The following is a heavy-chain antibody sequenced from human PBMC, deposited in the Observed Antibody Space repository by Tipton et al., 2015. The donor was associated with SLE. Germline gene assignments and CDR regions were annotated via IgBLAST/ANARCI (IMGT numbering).Heavy chain of an antibody. D-gene: IGHD7-27*01. CDR2: IYYSGST. V-gene: IGHV4-39*07. J-gene: IGHJ3*02. CDR1: GGSISSSSYY. CDR3: ATIWGSGAFDI. Sequence: LRLSCTVSGGSISSSSYYWGWIRQPPGKGLEWIGSIYYSGSTYYNPSLKSRVTISVDTSKNQFSLKLSSVTAADTAVNYCATIWGSGAFDIWGQGTMVTVSS.